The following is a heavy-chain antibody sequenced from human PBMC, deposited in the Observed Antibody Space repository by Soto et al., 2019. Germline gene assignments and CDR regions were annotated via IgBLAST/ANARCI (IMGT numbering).Heavy chain of an antibody. Sequence: QVQLVQSGAEVKKPGASVKVSCKASGYTFTSYGISWVRQAPGQGLEWMGWISAYNGNTNYAQKLQGRVTMTTDTSTSTAYMELRSLRSDDMAVYYCARDGTVTTPSSSSHFDPWGQGTLVTVSS. CDR2: ISAYNGNT. V-gene: IGHV1-18*03. J-gene: IGHJ5*02. CDR3: ARDGTVTTPSSSSHFDP. CDR1: GYTFTSYG. D-gene: IGHD4-17*01.